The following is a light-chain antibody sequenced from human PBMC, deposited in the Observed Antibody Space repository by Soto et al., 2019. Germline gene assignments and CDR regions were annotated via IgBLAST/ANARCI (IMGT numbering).Light chain of an antibody. J-gene: IGKJ5*01. CDR2: WAS. CDR1: QSVTSSY. V-gene: IGKV3D-7*01. Sequence: EIVLTQSPGTLSLSPGERATLSCRASQSVTSSYLAWYQQKPGQAPRLLIYWASTRESGVPARFTGSGSGTDFTLTINSLQAEDVAVYYCQQHYINPITFGQGTRLEIK. CDR3: QQHYINPIT.